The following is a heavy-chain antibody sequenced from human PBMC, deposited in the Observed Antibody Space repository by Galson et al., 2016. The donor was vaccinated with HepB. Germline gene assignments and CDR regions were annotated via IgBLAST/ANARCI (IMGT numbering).Heavy chain of an antibody. CDR3: ARHGGVGATYWFDP. CDR1: GGSIGTSTYY. D-gene: IGHD1-26*01. V-gene: IGHV4-39*01. J-gene: IGHJ5*02. CDR2: IFYSRST. Sequence: SETLSLTCTVSGGSIGTSTYYWGWIRQPPGKGLEWIGSIFYSRSTYYTPPLKSRVTISVDTSKNQFSLKLNSVTAADTAVYFCARHGGVGATYWFDPWGQGTLVTVSS.